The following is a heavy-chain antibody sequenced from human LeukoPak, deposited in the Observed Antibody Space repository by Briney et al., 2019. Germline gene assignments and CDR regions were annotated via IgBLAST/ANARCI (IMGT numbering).Heavy chain of an antibody. D-gene: IGHD2-15*01. V-gene: IGHV3-23*01. CDR3: ARERFVVVVAATIFDY. J-gene: IGHJ4*02. Sequence: GGSLRLSCAASGFTFSNYAMTWVRQAPGKGLEWVSAISDSGGRTVYANSVKGRFTISRHNSKNTLYLQMNSLRADDTAVYYCARERFVVVVAATIFDYWGQGTLVTVSS. CDR1: GFTFSNYA. CDR2: ISDSGGRT.